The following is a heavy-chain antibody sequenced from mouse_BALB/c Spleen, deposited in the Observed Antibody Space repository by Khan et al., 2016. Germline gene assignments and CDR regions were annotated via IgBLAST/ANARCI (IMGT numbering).Heavy chain of an antibody. Sequence: EVQLQESGGGLVQPKGSLKLSCAASGFTFNTYAMNWVRQAPGKGLEWAARIRSKSNNYATYYADSVKDRCTISRDDLQSTLYLQMNNLKTEDTAMYYCVRKNDDDDGFAYKGQGILVTVYA. D-gene: IGHD2-4*01. CDR3: VRKNDDDDGFAY. V-gene: IGHV10-1*02. J-gene: IGHJ3*01. CDR2: IRSKSNNYAT. CDR1: GFTFNTYA.